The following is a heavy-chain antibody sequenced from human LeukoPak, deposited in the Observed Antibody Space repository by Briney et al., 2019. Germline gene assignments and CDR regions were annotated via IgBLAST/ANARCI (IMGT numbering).Heavy chain of an antibody. CDR2: IYSGGST. CDR3: ARGEMATLSR. Sequence: GGSLRLSCAASGFTVSSNYMSWVRQAPGKGLEWVSVIYSGGSTCYADSVKGRFTISSDNSKNTLYLQMNSLRAEDTAVYYCARGEMATLSRWGQGTLVTVSS. V-gene: IGHV3-53*01. CDR1: GFTVSSNY. J-gene: IGHJ4*02. D-gene: IGHD5-24*01.